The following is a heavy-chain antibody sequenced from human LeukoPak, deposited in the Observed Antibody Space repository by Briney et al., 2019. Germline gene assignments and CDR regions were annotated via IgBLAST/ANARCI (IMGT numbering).Heavy chain of an antibody. V-gene: IGHV3-23*01. J-gene: IGHJ6*03. CDR3: AKARGAAAGDYYYYYYMDV. CDR2: ISGSRGST. CDR1: GFTFSSYA. D-gene: IGHD6-13*01. Sequence: GGSLRLSCAASGFTFSSYAMSWVRQAPGKGLEWVSAISGSRGSTYYADSVKGRFTISRDNSKNTLYLQMNSLRAEDTAVYYCAKARGAAAGDYYYYYYMDVWGKGTTVTVSS.